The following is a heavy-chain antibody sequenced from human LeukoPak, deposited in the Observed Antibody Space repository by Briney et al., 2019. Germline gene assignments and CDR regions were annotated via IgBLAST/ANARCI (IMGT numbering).Heavy chain of an antibody. D-gene: IGHD2-15*01. CDR1: GGSISSGGYS. CDR2: IYYSGNT. V-gene: IGHV4-31*03. CDR3: AGSSGASFFDY. J-gene: IGHJ4*02. Sequence: TLSLTCTVSGGSISSGGYSWSGIRQHPGKGLEWIGYIYYSGNTNYNPSLKSRVTISIDTSKNQSSLKLSSVTAAGTAVYYCAGSSGASFFDYWGQGTLVTVSS.